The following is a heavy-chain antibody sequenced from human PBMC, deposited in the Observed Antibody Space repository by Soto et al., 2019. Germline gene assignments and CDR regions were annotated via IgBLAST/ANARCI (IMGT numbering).Heavy chain of an antibody. V-gene: IGHV3-21*01. D-gene: IGHD6-13*01. J-gene: IGHJ5*02. CDR2: ISSNSAYI. CDR1: GFTFSSFT. Sequence: PGGSLRLSCAASGFTFSSFTMNWVRQAPGKGLEWVSTISSNSAYIYYTDSLRGRFTISRDNAKNSLHLQMNSLRAEGTAVYYCTRDASRDSSARGWFDPWGPGTLVTVSS. CDR3: TRDASRDSSARGWFDP.